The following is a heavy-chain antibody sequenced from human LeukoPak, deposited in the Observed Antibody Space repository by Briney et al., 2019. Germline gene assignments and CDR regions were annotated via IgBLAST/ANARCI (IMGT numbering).Heavy chain of an antibody. CDR1: GLTFSGSA. Sequence: GGSLRLSCAASGLTFSGSAMHWVRQASGKGLEWVGRIRSKANSYATAYAASVKGRFTISRDDSKNTAYLQMNSLKTEDTAVYYCTRRNDYVWGSYLDNWGQGTLVTVSS. CDR2: IRSKANSYAT. D-gene: IGHD3-16*02. CDR3: TRRNDYVWGSYLDN. J-gene: IGHJ4*02. V-gene: IGHV3-73*01.